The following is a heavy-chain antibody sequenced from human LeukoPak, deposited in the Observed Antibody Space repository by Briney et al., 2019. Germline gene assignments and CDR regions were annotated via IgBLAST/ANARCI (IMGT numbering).Heavy chain of an antibody. CDR2: IHSGGST. J-gene: IGHJ5*02. D-gene: IGHD3-22*01. V-gene: IGHV4-59*01. CDR1: GGSISSYY. CDR3: ARGTMMVGP. Sequence: SETLSLTCTVSGGSISSYYWSWIRQPPGKGLEWVGYIHSGGSTNYNPSLKSRLTISIDTSKSQFSLKLSSVTAADTAVYYCARGTMMVGPWGQGTLVTVSS.